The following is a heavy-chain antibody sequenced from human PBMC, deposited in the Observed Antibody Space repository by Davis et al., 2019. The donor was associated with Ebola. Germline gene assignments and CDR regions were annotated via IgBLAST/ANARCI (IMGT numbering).Heavy chain of an antibody. CDR1: GFTFSSYW. J-gene: IGHJ6*02. V-gene: IGHV3-74*01. Sequence: PGGSLRLSCAASGFTFSSYWMHWVRQAPGKGLVWVSRISSDGSSTSYADSVKGRFTISRDNAKNTLYLQMNSLRAEDTALYYCASGDGRGSSYDMDVWGQGTTVTVSS. CDR2: ISSDGSST. CDR3: ASGDGRGSSYDMDV. D-gene: IGHD5-12*01.